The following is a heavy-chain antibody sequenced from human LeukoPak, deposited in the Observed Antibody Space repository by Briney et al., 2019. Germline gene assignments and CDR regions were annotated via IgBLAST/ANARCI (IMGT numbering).Heavy chain of an antibody. CDR1: GGSISSYY. V-gene: IGHV4-4*07. J-gene: IGHJ4*02. CDR2: IHTTGGT. D-gene: IGHD2-2*01. Sequence: SDTLSLTCTVSGGSISSYYWSWIRQPAGKGLEWIGRIHTTGGTRYNPSLKSRITMSVDASKNQFALKLTSVTAADTAVYYCARDLALGYCPSSSCSSPLFDYLGQGTLVTVSS. CDR3: ARDLALGYCPSSSCSSPLFDY.